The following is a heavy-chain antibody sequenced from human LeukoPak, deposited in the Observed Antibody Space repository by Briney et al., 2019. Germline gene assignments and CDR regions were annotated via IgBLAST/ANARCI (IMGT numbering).Heavy chain of an antibody. CDR1: GYTFTSYY. V-gene: IGHV1-46*01. J-gene: IGHJ4*02. CDR2: INPSGGST. Sequence: GASVKVSCKASGYTFTSYYMHWVRQAPGQGPEWMGIINPSGGSTSYAQKFQGRVTMTRDMSTSTVYMELSSLRSEDTAVYYCARTQAIRSGGSCYSDSFFDYWGQGTLVTVSS. D-gene: IGHD2-15*01. CDR3: ARTQAIRSGGSCYSDSFFDY.